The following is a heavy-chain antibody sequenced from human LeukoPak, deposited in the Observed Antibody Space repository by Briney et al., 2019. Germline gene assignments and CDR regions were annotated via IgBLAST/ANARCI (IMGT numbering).Heavy chain of an antibody. CDR3: ARGSGWLDP. CDR2: IKEDGSVK. V-gene: IGHV3-7*05. Sequence: TGGSLRLSCAASGFTFSNYWMSWVRQAPAKGLEWVANIKEDGSVKYYVDSVKGRFTISRDNAKNSLYLHMNSLRVEDRSVYYCARGSGWLDPWGQGTLVTVFS. CDR1: GFTFSNYW. J-gene: IGHJ5*02. D-gene: IGHD1-26*01.